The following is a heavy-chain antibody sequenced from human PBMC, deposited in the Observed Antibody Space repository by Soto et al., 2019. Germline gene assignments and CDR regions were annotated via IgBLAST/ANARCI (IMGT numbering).Heavy chain of an antibody. CDR1: GGSISSGGYY. J-gene: IGHJ5*02. Sequence: KSSETLSLTCTVSGGSISSGGYYWSWIRQHPGKGLEWIGYIYYSGSTYYNPSLKSRVTISVDTSKNQFSLKLSSVTAADTAVYYCARDKEPNAHYYDIVGDLGFDPWGQGTLVTVSS. CDR3: ARDKEPNAHYYDIVGDLGFDP. D-gene: IGHD3-9*01. CDR2: IYYSGST. V-gene: IGHV4-31*03.